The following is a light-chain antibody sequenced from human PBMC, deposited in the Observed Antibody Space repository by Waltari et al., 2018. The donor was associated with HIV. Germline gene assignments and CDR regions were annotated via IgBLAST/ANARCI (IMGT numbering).Light chain of an antibody. J-gene: IGKJ5*01. CDR2: GAS. CDR1: QSVSSSY. V-gene: IGKV3-20*01. CDR3: QQYGSSPIT. Sequence: EIVLTQSPGTLYLSPGERATLSCRASQSVSSSYLAWYQQKVGQAPRLLIYGASIRATGIPDKFSGSGFGTDFTLTISRLEPEDFAVYYCQQYGSSPITFGQGTRLDIK.